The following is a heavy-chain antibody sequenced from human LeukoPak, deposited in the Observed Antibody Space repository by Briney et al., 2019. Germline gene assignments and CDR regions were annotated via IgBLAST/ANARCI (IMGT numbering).Heavy chain of an antibody. CDR2: INPNSGGT. D-gene: IGHD3-22*01. CDR3: AREVGTMIVGGFDP. J-gene: IGHJ5*02. V-gene: IGHV1-2*06. Sequence: ASVKVSCKASGYTFTGYYMHWVRQAPGQGLEWMGRINPNSGGTNYAQKFLGRVTMTRDTSISTAYMELSRLRSDDTAVYYCAREVGTMIVGGFDPWGQGTLVTVSS. CDR1: GYTFTGYY.